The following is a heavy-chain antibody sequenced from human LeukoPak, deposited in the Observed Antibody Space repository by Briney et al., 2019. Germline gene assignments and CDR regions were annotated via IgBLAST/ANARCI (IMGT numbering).Heavy chain of an antibody. CDR2: IRYDGSNK. CDR1: GFVISSYA. CDR3: ARVLSSAYYAPFDY. Sequence: GGSLRLSCAASGFVISSYAIHWVRQAPGKGLEWVAFIRYDGSNKYYADSVKGRFTISRDNSKNTLSLQMNSLRAEDTAVYYCARVLSSAYYAPFDYWGQGTLVTVSS. V-gene: IGHV3-30*02. D-gene: IGHD3-22*01. J-gene: IGHJ4*02.